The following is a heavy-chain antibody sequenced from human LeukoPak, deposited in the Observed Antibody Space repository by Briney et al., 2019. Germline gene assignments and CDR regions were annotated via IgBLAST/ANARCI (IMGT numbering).Heavy chain of an antibody. V-gene: IGHV3-23*01. CDR1: GFTFSSYA. Sequence: GGPLRLSCAASGFTFSSYAMSWVRQAPGKGLEWVSAISGSGGSTYYAASVKGRFTISRDNSKNTLYLQMNSLRAEDTAVYYCAKDLGKSSRRNLIDYWGQGTLVTVSS. J-gene: IGHJ4*02. CDR3: AKDLGKSSRRNLIDY. D-gene: IGHD1-14*01. CDR2: ISGSGGST.